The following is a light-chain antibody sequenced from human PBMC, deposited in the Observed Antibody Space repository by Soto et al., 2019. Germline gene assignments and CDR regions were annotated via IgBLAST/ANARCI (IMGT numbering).Light chain of an antibody. CDR2: AAS. V-gene: IGKV1-39*01. Sequence: DIQMTQSPSSLSASVGDRVTITCRASQRVSTYLNWYQQKPEKAPKLLIYAASSLQSGVPSRFSGSGSGTDFTLTISSLQPEDFATYYCQQSYSTPRTFDQGTKVDIK. CDR3: QQSYSTPRT. CDR1: QRVSTY. J-gene: IGKJ1*01.